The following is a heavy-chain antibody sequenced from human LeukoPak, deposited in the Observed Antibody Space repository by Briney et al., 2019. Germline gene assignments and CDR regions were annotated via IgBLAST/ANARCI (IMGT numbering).Heavy chain of an antibody. V-gene: IGHV1-46*04. CDR3: ARTPTITIFGVAPLNWFYP. D-gene: IGHD3-3*01. CDR1: GYTLTSYY. Sequence: GASVKVSCKASGYTLTSYYMHWVRHAPGQGLEWMGIINPSGGSTSYAQKLQGRVTMTRDTSTSPVYLELSRLTSDDTAVYYCARTPTITIFGVAPLNWFYPWGQGTLVTVSS. J-gene: IGHJ5*02. CDR2: INPSGGST.